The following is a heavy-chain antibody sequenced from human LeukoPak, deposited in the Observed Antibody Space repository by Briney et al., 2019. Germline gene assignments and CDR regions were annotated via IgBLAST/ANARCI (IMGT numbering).Heavy chain of an antibody. J-gene: IGHJ6*03. D-gene: IGHD6-13*01. V-gene: IGHV3-33*01. CDR3: ARDSKAAAGLGRRYYYYYYMDV. CDR1: GFTFSSYG. CDR2: IWYDGSNK. Sequence: PGGSLRLSCAASGFTFSSYGMHWVRQAPGKGLEWVAVIWYDGSNKYYADSVKGRFTISRDNSKNTLYLQMNSLRAEDTAVYYCARDSKAAAGLGRRYYYYYYMDVWGKGITVTVSS.